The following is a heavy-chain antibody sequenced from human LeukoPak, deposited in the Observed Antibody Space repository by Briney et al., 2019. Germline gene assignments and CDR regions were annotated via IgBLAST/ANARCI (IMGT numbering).Heavy chain of an antibody. CDR2: ISGSGGST. CDR3: AKGDGYNPWFLAFDI. J-gene: IGHJ3*02. Sequence: QPGGSLRLSCAASGFTVSSNYMSWVRQAPGKGLEWVSAISGSGGSTYYADSVKGRFTISRDNSKNTLYLQMNSLRAEDTAVYYCAKGDGYNPWFLAFDIWGQGTMVTVSS. D-gene: IGHD5-24*01. V-gene: IGHV3-23*01. CDR1: GFTVSSNY.